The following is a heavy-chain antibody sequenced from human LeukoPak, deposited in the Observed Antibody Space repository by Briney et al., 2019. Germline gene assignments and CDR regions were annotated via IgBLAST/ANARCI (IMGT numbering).Heavy chain of an antibody. CDR2: ISGSGGST. D-gene: IGHD6-13*01. CDR1: GFTCSSYA. V-gene: IGHV3-23*01. CDR3: AKYSSSWYVAAFDY. Sequence: GGSLRLSCAASGFTCSSYAMSWVRQAPGKGLEWVSAISGSGGSTYYADSVKGRFTISRDNSKNTLYLQMNSLRAEDTAVYYCAKYSSSWYVAAFDYWGQGTLVTVSS. J-gene: IGHJ4*02.